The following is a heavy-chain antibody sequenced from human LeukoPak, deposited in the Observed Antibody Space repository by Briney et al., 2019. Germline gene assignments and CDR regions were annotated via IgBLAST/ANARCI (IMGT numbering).Heavy chain of an antibody. J-gene: IGHJ6*02. V-gene: IGHV3-66*01. CDR1: GFTVSSNY. CDR3: ARAPMVRDSGDYYYYGMDV. D-gene: IGHD3-10*01. CDR2: IYSGGST. Sequence: GGSLRLSCAASGFTVSSNYMSWVRQAPGKGLEWVSVIYSGGSTYYADSVKGRFTISRDNSKNTLYLQMNSLRAEDTAVYYCARAPMVRDSGDYYYYGMDVWGQGTTVTVSS.